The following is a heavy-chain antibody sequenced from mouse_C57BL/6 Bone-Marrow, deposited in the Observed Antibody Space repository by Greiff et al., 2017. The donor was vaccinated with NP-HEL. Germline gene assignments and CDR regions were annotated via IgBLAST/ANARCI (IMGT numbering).Heavy chain of an antibody. CDR3: ARAGSNYPTLAY. CDR2: ISYSGST. Sequence: DVKLQESGPGMVKPSQSLSLTCTVTGYSITSGYDWHWIRHFPGNKLEWMGYISYSGSTNYNPSLKSRISITHDTSKNHFFLKLNSVTTEDTATYYCARAGSNYPTLAYWGQGTLVTVSA. D-gene: IGHD2-5*01. CDR1: GYSITSGYD. V-gene: IGHV3-1*01. J-gene: IGHJ3*01.